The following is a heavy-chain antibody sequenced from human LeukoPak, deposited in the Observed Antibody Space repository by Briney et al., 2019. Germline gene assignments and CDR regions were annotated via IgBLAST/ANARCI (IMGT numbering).Heavy chain of an antibody. CDR3: ARAEVDTAMVHFDY. J-gene: IGHJ4*02. D-gene: IGHD5-18*01. CDR2: INPNSGGT. CDR1: GYTFTGYY. V-gene: IGHV1-2*02. Sequence: ASVKVSCKASGYTFTGYYMHWVRQAPGQGLEWMGWINPNSGGTNYAQKFQGRVTMTRDTSISTAYMELRSLRSDDTAVYYCARAEVDTAMVHFDYWGQGTLVTVSS.